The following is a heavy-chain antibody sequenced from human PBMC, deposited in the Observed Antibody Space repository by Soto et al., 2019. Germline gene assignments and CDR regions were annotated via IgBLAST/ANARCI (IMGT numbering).Heavy chain of an antibody. Sequence: QVQLVQSGAEVKKPGSSVKVSCKASGGTFSSYAISWVRQAPGQGLEWMGGIIPIFGTANYAQKFQGRVTINADESTSTAYMELSSLRSEDTAVYYCARRSKQVLGPAALYGMHVWGQGTTVTVSS. V-gene: IGHV1-69*12. CDR1: GGTFSSYA. D-gene: IGHD2-2*01. CDR3: ARRSKQVLGPAALYGMHV. J-gene: IGHJ6*02. CDR2: IIPIFGTA.